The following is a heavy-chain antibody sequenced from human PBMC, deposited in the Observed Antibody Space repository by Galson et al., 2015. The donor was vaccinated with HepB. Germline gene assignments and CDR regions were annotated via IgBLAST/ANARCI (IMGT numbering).Heavy chain of an antibody. V-gene: IGHV1-3*01. Sequence: SVKVSCKASGYTFTSYAMHWVRQAPGQRLEWMGWINAGNGNTKYSQKFQGRVTITRDTSASTAYMELSSLRSEDTAVYYCARRGFTVTTVHDYYYYYMDVWGKGTTVTVSS. J-gene: IGHJ6*03. CDR1: GYTFTSYA. CDR2: INAGNGNT. CDR3: ARRGFTVTTVHDYYYYYMDV. D-gene: IGHD4-17*01.